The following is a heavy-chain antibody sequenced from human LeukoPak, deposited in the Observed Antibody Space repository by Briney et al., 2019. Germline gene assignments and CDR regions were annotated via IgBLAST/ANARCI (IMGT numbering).Heavy chain of an antibody. J-gene: IGHJ5*02. CDR1: GGSFSGYY. CDR3: ARPGLGYCSSTSCYGGYGWFDP. V-gene: IGHV4-34*01. CDR2: INHSGST. D-gene: IGHD2-2*01. Sequence: SGTLSLTCAVYGGSFSGYYWSWIRQPPGKGLEWIGEINHSGSTNYNPSLKSRVTISVDTSKNQFSLKLSSVTAADTAVYYCARPGLGYCSSTSCYGGYGWFDPWGQGTLVTVSS.